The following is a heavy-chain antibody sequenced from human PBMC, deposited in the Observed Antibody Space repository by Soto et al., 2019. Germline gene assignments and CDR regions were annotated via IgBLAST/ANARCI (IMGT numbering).Heavy chain of an antibody. J-gene: IGHJ4*02. CDR3: ARAGLTAIVY. CDR1: VFTVGDYA. CDR2: VRSNTYGGTT. D-gene: IGHD2-21*02. Sequence: QPRGSLRLSGRASVFTVGDYAMSWFRQAPGKGPEWLGFVRSNTYGGTTEYAASVRGRITISRDDSKRIAYLQMDSLKTEDTAVYYCARAGLTAIVYWGQGTLVTVSS. V-gene: IGHV3-49*03.